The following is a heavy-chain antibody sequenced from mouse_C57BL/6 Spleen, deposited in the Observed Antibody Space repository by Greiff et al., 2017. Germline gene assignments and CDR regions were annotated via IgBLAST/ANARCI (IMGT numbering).Heavy chain of an antibody. CDR1: GYTFTSYW. Sequence: VHVKQSGTVLARPGASVKMSCKTSGYTFTSYWMHWVKQRPGQGLEWIGAIYPGNSDTSYNQKFKGKAKLTAGTSASTAYMELSSLTNEDSAVYYCTRGGIYDGFDYWGQGTTLTVSS. D-gene: IGHD2-3*01. CDR2: IYPGNSDT. CDR3: TRGGIYDGFDY. V-gene: IGHV1-5*01. J-gene: IGHJ2*01.